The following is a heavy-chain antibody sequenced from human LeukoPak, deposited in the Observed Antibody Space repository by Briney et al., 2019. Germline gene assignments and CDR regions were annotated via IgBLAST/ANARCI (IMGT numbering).Heavy chain of an antibody. J-gene: IGHJ4*02. D-gene: IGHD7-27*01. CDR1: GFTFSNAW. V-gene: IGHV3-48*04. CDR2: INTGSTTI. CDR3: ARSHNWGFLDY. Sequence: PGRSLRLSCAASGFTFSNAWMSWVRQAPGRGLEWVSYINTGSTTIYYADSVKGRFTTSRDNAKNSLFLQMNSLRAEDTAVYYCARSHNWGFLDYWGQGTLVTVSS.